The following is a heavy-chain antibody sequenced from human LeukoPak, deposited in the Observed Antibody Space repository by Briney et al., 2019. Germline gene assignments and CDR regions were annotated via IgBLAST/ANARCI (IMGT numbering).Heavy chain of an antibody. CDR2: ISAYNGNT. CDR1: GYTFTSYG. D-gene: IGHD3-9*01. CDR3: ARDLEAYYDILTGYSRPGGYYYGMDV. J-gene: IGHJ6*02. Sequence: ASVKVPCKASGYTFTSYGISWVRQAPGQGLEWMGWISAYNGNTNYAQKLQGRVTMTTDTSTSTAYMELRSLRSDDTAVYYCARDLEAYYDILTGYSRPGGYYYGMDVWGQGTTVTVSS. V-gene: IGHV1-18*01.